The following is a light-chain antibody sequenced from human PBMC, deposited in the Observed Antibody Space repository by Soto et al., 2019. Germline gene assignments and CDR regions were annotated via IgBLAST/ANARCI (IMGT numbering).Light chain of an antibody. CDR2: GAS. J-gene: IGKJ1*01. V-gene: IGKV3-20*01. Sequence: EIVLTQSLGTLSLSPGERATLSCRASQSVSSSYLAWYQQQPGQAPRLLIYGASSRPTGIPDRFSGSASGTDFTLTISRLEPEDFAVYYCQQYNNWPPTFGQGTKVEIK. CDR3: QQYNNWPPT. CDR1: QSVSSSY.